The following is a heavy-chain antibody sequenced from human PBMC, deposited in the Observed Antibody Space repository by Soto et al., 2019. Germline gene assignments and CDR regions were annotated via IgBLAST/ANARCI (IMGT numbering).Heavy chain of an antibody. Sequence: PSETLSLTCTVSGGSISSYYWSWIRQPPGKGLEWIGYIYYSGSTNYNPSLKSRVTISVDTSKDQFSLKLSSVTAADTAVYYCARQSKLRDFDWSLHPYFDYWGQGTLVTVSS. J-gene: IGHJ4*02. D-gene: IGHD3-9*01. CDR3: ARQSKLRDFDWSLHPYFDY. V-gene: IGHV4-59*08. CDR1: GGSISSYY. CDR2: IYYSGST.